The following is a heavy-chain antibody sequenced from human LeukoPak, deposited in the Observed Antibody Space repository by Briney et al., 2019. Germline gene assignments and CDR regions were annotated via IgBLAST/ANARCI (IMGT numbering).Heavy chain of an antibody. CDR1: GFTFSIYS. CDR3: ARVRGSYYYYYYMDV. D-gene: IGHD1-26*01. V-gene: IGHV3-21*01. Sequence: GGSLRLSCAASGFTFSIYSMNWVRQAPGKGLEWVSSISSSSSYIYYADSVKGRFTISRDNAKNSLYLQMNSLRAEDTAVYYCARVRGSYYYYYYMDVWGKGTTVTVSS. J-gene: IGHJ6*03. CDR2: ISSSSSYI.